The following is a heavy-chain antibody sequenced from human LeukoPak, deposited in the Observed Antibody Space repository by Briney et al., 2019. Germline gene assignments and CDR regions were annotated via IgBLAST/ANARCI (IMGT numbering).Heavy chain of an antibody. V-gene: IGHV3-30*04. CDR2: ISYDGSNK. J-gene: IGHJ4*02. CDR3: ARVPSPYSTGSPYYFDY. CDR1: GFTFSSYA. D-gene: IGHD6-19*01. Sequence: GGSLRLSCAASGFTFSSYAMHWVRQAPGKGLEWVAVISYDGSNKYYADSVKGRFTISRDNSKNTLYLQMNSLRAEDTALYYCARVPSPYSTGSPYYFDYWGQGTLVTVSS.